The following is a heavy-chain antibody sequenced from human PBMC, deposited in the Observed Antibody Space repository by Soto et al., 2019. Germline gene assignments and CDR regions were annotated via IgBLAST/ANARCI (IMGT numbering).Heavy chain of an antibody. J-gene: IGHJ6*02. CDR1: GFTFSSYG. V-gene: IGHV3-30*18. CDR2: ISYDGYNK. CDR3: AKAGQQLTNYYYYGMDV. D-gene: IGHD6-13*01. Sequence: QVQLVESGGGVVQPGRSLRLSCAASGFTFSSYGMHWVRQAPGKGLEWVAVISYDGYNKYYADSVKGRFTISRDNSKNTLDLQMNSLRAEDTAVYYCAKAGQQLTNYYYYGMDVWGQGTTVTVSS.